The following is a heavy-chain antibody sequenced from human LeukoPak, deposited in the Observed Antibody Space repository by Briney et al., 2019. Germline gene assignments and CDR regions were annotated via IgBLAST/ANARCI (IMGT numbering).Heavy chain of an antibody. J-gene: IGHJ4*02. V-gene: IGHV3-48*02. D-gene: IGHD3-10*01. CDR2: ISSSSGTI. Sequence: GGSLRLSCAASGFTFSTYSMKWVRQAPGKGLEWVSYISSSSGTIYYADSVKGRFTISRDKAKNSLYLQMNGLRDEDTAVYYCARDQSDYYGSGSYSEGSYWGQGTLVTVSS. CDR3: ARDQSDYYGSGSYSEGSY. CDR1: GFTFSTYS.